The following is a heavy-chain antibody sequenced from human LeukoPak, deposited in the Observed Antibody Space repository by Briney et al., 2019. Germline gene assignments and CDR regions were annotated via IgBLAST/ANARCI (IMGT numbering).Heavy chain of an antibody. D-gene: IGHD5-24*01. V-gene: IGHV3-48*03. CDR3: AKGGDGFDY. CDR1: GFTFSSYE. J-gene: IGHJ4*02. CDR2: ISSSGSTI. Sequence: GGSLRLSCAASGFTFSSYEMNWVRQAPGKGLEWVSYISSSGSTIYYADSVKGRFTISRDNSKNTLYLQMNSLRAEDTAVYYCAKGGDGFDYWGQGTLVTVSS.